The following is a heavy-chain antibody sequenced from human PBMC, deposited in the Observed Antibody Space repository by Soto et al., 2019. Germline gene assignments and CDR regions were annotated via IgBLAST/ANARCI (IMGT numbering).Heavy chain of an antibody. CDR3: ARYSAASGTYYFDY. J-gene: IGHJ4*01. CDR1: GDSIIGTHW. CDR2: THHSRGT. Sequence: SETLSLTCAVSGDSIIGTHWWSWVRRPPGKGLEFIGETHHSRGTNYNPSLRSRVTMSLDKSKNQLSLILYSVTAADTGVYYCARYSAASGTYYFDYWGQGTPVTVSS. V-gene: IGHV4-4*02. D-gene: IGHD6-13*01.